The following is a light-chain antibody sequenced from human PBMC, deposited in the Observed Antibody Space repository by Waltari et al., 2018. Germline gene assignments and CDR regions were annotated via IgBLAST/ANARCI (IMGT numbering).Light chain of an antibody. CDR3: LQYDTYWT. CDR1: RGIGNY. V-gene: IGKV1-16*01. Sequence: DIQMTQSPSSLSASIGDRVTITCRASRGIGNYVNWYQQKAGKSPKLLIYAASSLQSGVPSRFSGSGSGTDFTLTISSLQPDDSATYFCLQYDTYWTFGQGTKVEIK. CDR2: AAS. J-gene: IGKJ1*01.